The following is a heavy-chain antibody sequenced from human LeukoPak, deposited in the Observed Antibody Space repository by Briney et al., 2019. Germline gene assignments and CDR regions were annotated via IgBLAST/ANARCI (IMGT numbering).Heavy chain of an antibody. CDR2: IKSDGSST. J-gene: IGHJ4*02. D-gene: IGHD3/OR15-3a*01. Sequence: GGSLRLSCAASGFTLSSYWMHWVRQAPGKGLVWVSRIKSDGSSTSYADSVKGRFTISRDNAKSTLYLQMNSLRAEDTAVYYCARDPYLGPFDYWGQGTLVTVSS. V-gene: IGHV3-74*01. CDR1: GFTLSSYW. CDR3: ARDPYLGPFDY.